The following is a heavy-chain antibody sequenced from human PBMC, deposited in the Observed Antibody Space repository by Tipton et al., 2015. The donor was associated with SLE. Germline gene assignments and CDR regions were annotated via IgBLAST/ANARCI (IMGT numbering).Heavy chain of an antibody. Sequence: TLSLTCTVSGGSINTYYWSWIRQPPGKGLEWIGYMYYNGNTDYNSSLKSRVTISVDASKNQFSLKLNSVTSADTAVYYCATSPPGFREGEFDRWGQGALVTVSS. CDR3: ATSPPGFREGEFDR. CDR1: GGSINTYY. CDR2: MYYNGNT. J-gene: IGHJ4*02. V-gene: IGHV4-59*01. D-gene: IGHD3-10*01.